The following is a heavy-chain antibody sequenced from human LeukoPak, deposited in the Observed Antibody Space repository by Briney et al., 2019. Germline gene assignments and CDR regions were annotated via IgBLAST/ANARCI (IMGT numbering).Heavy chain of an antibody. V-gene: IGHV3-23*01. Sequence: PGGSLRLSCAASGFTFSSYAMSWVRQAPGKGLEWVSAISGSGGSTYYADSVKGRFTISRDNSKNTLYLQMNSLRAEDTAVYYCAKLGLYDFWSGYTYWGQGTLVTVSS. CDR3: AKLGLYDFWSGYTY. CDR1: GFTFSSYA. D-gene: IGHD3-3*01. CDR2: ISGSGGST. J-gene: IGHJ4*02.